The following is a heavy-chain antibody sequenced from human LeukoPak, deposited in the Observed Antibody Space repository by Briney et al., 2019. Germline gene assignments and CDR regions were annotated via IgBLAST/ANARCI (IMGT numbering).Heavy chain of an antibody. D-gene: IGHD3-10*01. V-gene: IGHV4-59*01. J-gene: IGHJ3*02. CDR2: IYYSGST. CDR1: GGSISSYY. Sequence: SETLSLTCTVSGGSISSYYWSWIRQPPGKGLEWIGYIYYSGSTNYNPSLKSRVTISVDTSKNQFSLKLSSVTAADTAVCYCARADSMVLMAFDIWGQGTMVTVSS. CDR3: ARADSMVLMAFDI.